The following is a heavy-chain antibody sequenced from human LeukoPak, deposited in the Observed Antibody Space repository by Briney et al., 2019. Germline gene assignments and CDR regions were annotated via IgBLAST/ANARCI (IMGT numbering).Heavy chain of an antibody. CDR1: GFTFSSYA. Sequence: GGSLRLSCAASGFTFSSYAMSWVRQAPGKGLEWVSAISGSGGSTYYADSVKGRFTISRDNSKNTLYLQMNSLRAEDTAVYYCAKGYSGYDFPYYYGMDVWGQGTTVTVSS. CDR2: ISGSGGST. V-gene: IGHV3-23*01. J-gene: IGHJ6*02. CDR3: AKGYSGYDFPYYYGMDV. D-gene: IGHD5-12*01.